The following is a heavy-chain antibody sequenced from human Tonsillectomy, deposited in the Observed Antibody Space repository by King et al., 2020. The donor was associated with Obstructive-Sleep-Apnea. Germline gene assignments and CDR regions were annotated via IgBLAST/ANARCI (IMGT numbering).Heavy chain of an antibody. CDR1: GGSISSYY. D-gene: IGHD3-22*01. Sequence: VQLQESGPGLVKPSETLSLTCTVSGGSISSYYWSRIRQPPGKGLEWIGYIYYSGSTNYNPSLKSRVTISVDTSKNQFSLKLSSVTAADTAVYYCARAYYYDSSGYFDYWGQGTLVTVSS. V-gene: IGHV4-59*01. J-gene: IGHJ4*02. CDR3: ARAYYYDSSGYFDY. CDR2: IYYSGST.